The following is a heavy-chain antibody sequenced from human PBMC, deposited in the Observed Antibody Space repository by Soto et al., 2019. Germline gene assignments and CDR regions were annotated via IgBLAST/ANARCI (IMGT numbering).Heavy chain of an antibody. Sequence: QVQLQESGPGLVKPSETLSLTCTVSGGSISAYYWNWIRQPPGKGLEGIGYVYYSGSTHLNPSLKSRVSMSVDTSKNQFSLKLTSVTAADTAVYYCARRHNGGQERGAFDVWGQGTMVTVS. D-gene: IGHD1-20*01. CDR1: GGSISAYY. CDR3: ARRHNGGQERGAFDV. V-gene: IGHV4-59*08. J-gene: IGHJ3*01. CDR2: VYYSGST.